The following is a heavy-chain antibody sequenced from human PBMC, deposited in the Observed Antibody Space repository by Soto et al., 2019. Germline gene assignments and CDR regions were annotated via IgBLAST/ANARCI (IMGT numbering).Heavy chain of an antibody. CDR2: IYYSGST. CDR1: GGSISSYY. Sequence: PSGTLSLTCAVSGGSISSYYWSWIRQPPGKGLEWVGYIYYSGSTNYNPSHKTRVTISVDTSKNLFSLKLRSVTAAVTAVYYCAHSSSSRGYYYYGMDVWGHGTTVTVSS. V-gene: IGHV4-59*01. J-gene: IGHJ6*02. CDR3: AHSSSSRGYYYYGMDV. D-gene: IGHD6-6*01.